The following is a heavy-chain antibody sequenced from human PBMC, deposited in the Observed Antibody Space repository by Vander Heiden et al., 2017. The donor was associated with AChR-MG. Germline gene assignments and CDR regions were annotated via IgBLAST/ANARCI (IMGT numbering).Heavy chain of an antibody. Sequence: EVQLVESGGGLVQPGGSLRPSCTASGFTFSGSWMTWVRQASGKGLEWVATIKEDGSDKYYVDSVKGRFAISRDNAKNSLYLQMNSLRAEDTAMYYCVRYRDYGGSWGQGTLVTVSS. CDR2: IKEDGSDK. CDR1: GFTFSGSW. CDR3: VRYRDYGGS. J-gene: IGHJ5*02. D-gene: IGHD3-16*01. V-gene: IGHV3-7*01.